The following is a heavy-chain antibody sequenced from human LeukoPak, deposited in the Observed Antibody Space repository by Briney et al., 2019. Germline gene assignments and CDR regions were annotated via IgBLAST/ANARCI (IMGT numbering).Heavy chain of an antibody. CDR3: ARAGYSYGYEDY. D-gene: IGHD5-18*01. J-gene: IGHJ4*02. CDR2: INPNSGGT. V-gene: IGHV1-2*02. Sequence: ASVKVSCKASGYTFTGYYMHWVRQAPGQGLEWMGWINPNSGGTNYAQKFQGRVTMARDTSISTAYMELSRLRSDDTAVYYCARAGYSYGYEDYWGQGTLVTVSS. CDR1: GYTFTGYY.